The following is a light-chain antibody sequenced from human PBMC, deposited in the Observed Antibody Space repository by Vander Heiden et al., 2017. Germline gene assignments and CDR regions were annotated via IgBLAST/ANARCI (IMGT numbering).Light chain of an antibody. CDR1: QSVLYSSKNKNY. J-gene: IGKJ4*01. CDR3: QQYYSTPLT. CDR2: WAS. Sequence: DIGISQSPEPLAGFVADRATINCKSSQSVLYSSKNKNYLAWYQQKPGQPPKLLIYWASTRESGVPDRFSGSGSGTDFTLTISSLQAEDVAVYYCQQYYSTPLTFGGGTKVEIK. V-gene: IGKV4-1*01.